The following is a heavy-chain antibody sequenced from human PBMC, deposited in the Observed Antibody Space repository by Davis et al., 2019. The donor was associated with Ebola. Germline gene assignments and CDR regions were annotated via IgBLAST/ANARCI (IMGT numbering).Heavy chain of an antibody. CDR2: ITPSDGST. CDR3: ARGRRISIFGVIDYFDY. J-gene: IGHJ4*02. V-gene: IGHV1-46*04. CDR1: GYTFTSYA. D-gene: IGHD3-3*01. Sequence: ASVKVSCKASGYTFTSYAMHWVRQAPGEGLEWMGMITPSDGSTNYAQKLQGRVTMTRDPSTSTVSMELSSLRSEDTAVYYCARGRRISIFGVIDYFDYWGLGTLVTVSS.